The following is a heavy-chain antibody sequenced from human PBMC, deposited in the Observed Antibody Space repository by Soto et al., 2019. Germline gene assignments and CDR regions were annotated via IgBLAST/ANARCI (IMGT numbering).Heavy chain of an antibody. CDR2: IFYSGST. V-gene: IGHV4-39*02. CDR1: GGSISSSSYY. J-gene: IGHJ4*02. CDR3: ARDLGKYYYDSSGPY. Sequence: SETLSLTCTVSGGSISSSSYYWGWIRQPPGKGLEWIGSIFYSGSTYYNPSLKSRVTISVDTSKNQFSLKLSSVTAADTAVYYCARDLGKYYYDSSGPYWGQGTLVTVSS. D-gene: IGHD3-22*01.